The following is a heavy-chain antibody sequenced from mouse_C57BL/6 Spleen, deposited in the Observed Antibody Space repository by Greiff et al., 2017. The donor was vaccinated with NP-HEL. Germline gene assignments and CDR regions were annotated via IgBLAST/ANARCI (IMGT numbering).Heavy chain of an antibody. CDR1: GSAFRSYW. V-gene: IGHV1-80*01. CDR3: ARTDYRNWAWFAY. CDR2: IYPGDGYT. D-gene: IGHD2-5*01. Sequence: QVQLQQSGAELVKPGASVKISCKASGSAFRSYWMNWVKQRPGKGLEWIGQIYPGDGYTNYNGKFTGKATLTADKSSSTAYMQLSSLTSEDSAVYFCARTDYRNWAWFAYWGQGTLVTVSA. J-gene: IGHJ3*01.